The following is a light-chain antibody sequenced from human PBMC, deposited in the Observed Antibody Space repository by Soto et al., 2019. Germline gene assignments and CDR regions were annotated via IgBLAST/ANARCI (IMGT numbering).Light chain of an antibody. J-gene: IGKJ1*01. V-gene: IGKV3-20*01. CDR1: QSVSSSY. Sequence: EIVLTQSPGTLSLSPGERATLSCRASQSVSSSYLAWYQQKPGQAPRLLIFGASSRATDIPDRFSGSGSGTDFTLTISKLEPKDFALYYCQQYGSSPPWTFGQGTKVEIK. CDR3: QQYGSSPPWT. CDR2: GAS.